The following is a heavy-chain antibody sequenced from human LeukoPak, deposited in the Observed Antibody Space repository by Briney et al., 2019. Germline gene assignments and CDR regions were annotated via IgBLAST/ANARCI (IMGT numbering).Heavy chain of an antibody. CDR1: GFTFSDPY. Sequence: PGGSLRLSCAASGFTFSDPYMDWVRQAPGKGLEWVGRTRNKANSYTTEYAASVKGRFTISRDDSKNSLYLQMNSLKTEDTAVYYCARAVRYGSGSYLLYYFDYWGQGTLVTVSS. CDR3: ARAVRYGSGSYLLYYFDY. J-gene: IGHJ4*02. D-gene: IGHD3-10*01. V-gene: IGHV3-72*01. CDR2: TRNKANSYTT.